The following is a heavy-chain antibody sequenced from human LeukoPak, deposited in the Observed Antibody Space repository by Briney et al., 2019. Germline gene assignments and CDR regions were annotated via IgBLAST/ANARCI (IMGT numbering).Heavy chain of an antibody. J-gene: IGHJ6*03. CDR3: AKTARYGSGSYSYYYYMDV. CDR1: GFTFSSYG. Sequence: GGSLRLSCAASGFTFSSYGMHWVRQAPGKGLEWVAFIRYDGSNKYYADSVKGRFTISRDNSKNTLYLQMNSLRAEDTAVYYCAKTARYGSGSYSYYYYMDVWGKGTTVTISS. D-gene: IGHD3-10*01. CDR2: IRYDGSNK. V-gene: IGHV3-30*02.